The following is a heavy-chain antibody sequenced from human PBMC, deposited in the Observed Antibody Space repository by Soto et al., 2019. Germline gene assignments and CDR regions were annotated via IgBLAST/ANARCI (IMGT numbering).Heavy chain of an antibody. CDR1: GFTFSSYA. CDR3: AREEHGDYALDWFDP. D-gene: IGHD4-17*01. CDR2: ISYDGSNK. V-gene: IGHV3-30-3*01. Sequence: GGSLRLSCAASGFTFSSYAMHWVRQAPGKGLEWVAVISYDGSNKYYADSVKGRFTISRDNSKNTLYLQMNSLRAEDTAVYYCAREEHGDYALDWFDPWGQGTLVTVSS. J-gene: IGHJ5*02.